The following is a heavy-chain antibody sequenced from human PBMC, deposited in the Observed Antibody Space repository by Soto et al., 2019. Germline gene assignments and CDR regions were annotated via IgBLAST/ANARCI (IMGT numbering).Heavy chain of an antibody. D-gene: IGHD3-22*01. Sequence: LRLSCAASGFTFSSYWMSWVRQAPGKGLEWVANIKQDGSEKYYVDSVKGRFTISRDNAKNSLYLQMNSLRAEDTAVYYCARGMYYYDSSGYYWDAFDIWGQGTMVTVSS. CDR2: IKQDGSEK. CDR1: GFTFSSYW. V-gene: IGHV3-7*01. J-gene: IGHJ3*02. CDR3: ARGMYYYDSSGYYWDAFDI.